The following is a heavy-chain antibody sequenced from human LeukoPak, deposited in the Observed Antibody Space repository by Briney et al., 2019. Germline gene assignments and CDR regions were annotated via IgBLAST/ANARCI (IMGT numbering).Heavy chain of an antibody. CDR3: ARVGFGGYSSSVDY. CDR1: GGSISSYY. D-gene: IGHD6-6*01. CDR2: IYYSGST. Sequence: SETLSLTCTVSGGSISSYYWSWIRQPPGKGLEWIGYIYYSGSTNYNPSLKSRVTISVDTSKNQFSLKLSSVTAADTAVYYCARVGFGGYSSSVDYWGQGTLVTVSS. J-gene: IGHJ4*02. V-gene: IGHV4-59*01.